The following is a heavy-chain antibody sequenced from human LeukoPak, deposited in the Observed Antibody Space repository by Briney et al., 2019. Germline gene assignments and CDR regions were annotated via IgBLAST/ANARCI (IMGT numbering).Heavy chain of an antibody. CDR3: ASSRGPSSSWSFDS. V-gene: IGHV4-39*07. CDR2: IYFSGTT. Sequence: PSETLSLTCTVSGGSVNNNHYYWVWIRQPPGKGLEWIGSIYFSGTTYYNPSLKSRATISLDTSENQFSLRLNSVTAADSAVYFCASSRGPSSSWSFDSWGQGILVTVSS. D-gene: IGHD6-13*01. CDR1: GGSVNNNHYY. J-gene: IGHJ4*02.